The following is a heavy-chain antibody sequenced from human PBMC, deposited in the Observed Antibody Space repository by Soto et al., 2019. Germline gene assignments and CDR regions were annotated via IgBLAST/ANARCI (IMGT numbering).Heavy chain of an antibody. CDR2: IYYSGST. CDR3: ARVLLGSSGYHPPDP. D-gene: IGHD3-22*01. J-gene: IGHJ5*02. Sequence: SETLSLTCTVSGGSISSCGYYWSWIRQHPGEGLEWIGYIYYSGSTYYNPSLKSRVTISVDTSKNQFSLKLSSVTAADTAVYYCARVLLGSSGYHPPDPRGQGTLVTSPQ. V-gene: IGHV4-31*03. CDR1: GGSISSCGYY.